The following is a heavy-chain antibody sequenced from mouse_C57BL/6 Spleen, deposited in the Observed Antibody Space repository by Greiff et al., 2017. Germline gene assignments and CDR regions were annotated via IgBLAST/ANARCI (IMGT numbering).Heavy chain of an antibody. CDR1: GFSLTSYG. J-gene: IGHJ2*01. D-gene: IGHD2-1*01. Sequence: VQLQQSGPGLVQPSQSLSITCTVSGFSLTSYGVHWVRQSPGKGLEWLGVIWSGGSTDYNAALISRLSISKDNSKSQVFFKMNSLQADDTAIYYCARIYSIERGYFDYWGQGTTLTVSS. V-gene: IGHV2-2*01. CDR2: IWSGGST. CDR3: ARIYSIERGYFDY.